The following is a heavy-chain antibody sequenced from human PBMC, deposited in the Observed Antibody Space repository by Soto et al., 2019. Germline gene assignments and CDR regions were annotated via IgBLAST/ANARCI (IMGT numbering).Heavy chain of an antibody. V-gene: IGHV3-30*18. CDR3: AKDWAFWSGYYYYYYGMDV. CDR1: GFTFSGYG. Sequence: GGSLRLSCAASGFTFSGYGMHWVRQAPGKGLEWVAVISYDGSNKYYADSVKGRFTISRDNSKNTLYLQMNSLRAEDTAVYYCAKDWAFWSGYYYYYYGMDVWGQGTTVTVSS. D-gene: IGHD3-3*01. J-gene: IGHJ6*02. CDR2: ISYDGSNK.